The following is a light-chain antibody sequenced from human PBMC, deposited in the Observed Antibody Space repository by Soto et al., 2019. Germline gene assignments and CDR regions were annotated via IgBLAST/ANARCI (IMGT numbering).Light chain of an antibody. J-gene: IGKJ1*01. CDR3: QQRYDWPWT. V-gene: IGKV3-11*01. Sequence: IVLTQSPAIMSLSPGESASLSCRASQSVSDYLAWYQQKPGQAPRLFIYDVSKRATGIPARFSGSGSGTDFTLTISSLEPEDFAVYFCQQRYDWPWTFGLGTKAEI. CDR1: QSVSDY. CDR2: DVS.